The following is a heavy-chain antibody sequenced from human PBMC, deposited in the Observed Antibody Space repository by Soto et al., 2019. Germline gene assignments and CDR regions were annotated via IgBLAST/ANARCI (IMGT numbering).Heavy chain of an antibody. J-gene: IGHJ1*01. D-gene: IGHD3-16*01. V-gene: IGHV3-9*01. Sequence: EVQLVESGGGLVQPGRSLRLSCAASGFMFNGYAMQWVRQAPGKGLEWVSGIRWNRGSIGYADSVKGRFTISRDNAKKFLYLQMNSLRVEDTALCYCVKGRRWGNTVGGVSGAHLGQGTVVTVSS. CDR3: VKGRRWGNTVGGVSGAH. CDR1: GFMFNGYA. CDR2: IRWNRGSI.